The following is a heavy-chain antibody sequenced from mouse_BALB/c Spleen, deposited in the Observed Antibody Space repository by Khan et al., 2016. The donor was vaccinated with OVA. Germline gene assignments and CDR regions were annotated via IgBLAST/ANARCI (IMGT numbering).Heavy chain of an antibody. Sequence: EVELVESGGGLVKPGGSLKLSCAASGFTFSNFAMSWVRQTPEKRLEWVATISSVSTYTYYPDSVKGRFTISRDNAKNTLYLQMSSLRSEDTAMYYCARHNYCPFAFWGQGTLVTVSA. CDR2: ISSVSTYT. J-gene: IGHJ3*01. D-gene: IGHD2-1*01. CDR1: GFTFSNFA. V-gene: IGHV5-9-3*01. CDR3: ARHNYCPFAF.